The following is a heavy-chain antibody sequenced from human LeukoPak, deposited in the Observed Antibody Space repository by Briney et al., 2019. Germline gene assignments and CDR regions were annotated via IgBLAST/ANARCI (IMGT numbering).Heavy chain of an antibody. CDR1: GYTFTSYD. V-gene: IGHV1-8*01. J-gene: IGHJ5*02. Sequence: ASVKVSCKASGYTFTSYDINWVRQATGQGLEWMGWMNPNSGNTGYAQKFQGRVTMTRNTSISTAYMELSSLRFEDTAVYYCARGKGYCSSTSCYGVYWFDPWGQGTLVTVSS. D-gene: IGHD2-2*01. CDR2: MNPNSGNT. CDR3: ARGKGYCSSTSCYGVYWFDP.